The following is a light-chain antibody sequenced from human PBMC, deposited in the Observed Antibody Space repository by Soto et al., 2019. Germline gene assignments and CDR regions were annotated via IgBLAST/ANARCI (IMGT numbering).Light chain of an antibody. J-gene: IGLJ2*01. CDR3: CSYAGRYILV. CDR2: DVS. CDR1: SSDVGGYDY. V-gene: IGLV2-11*01. Sequence: QSALTQPRSVSGSPGQSVTISCTGTSSDVGGYDYVSWYQQHPGKAPKVIIYDVSKRPSGVPDRFSGSKSGNTASLTISGLQTEVESDYYCCSYAGRYILVFGGGTKLTVL.